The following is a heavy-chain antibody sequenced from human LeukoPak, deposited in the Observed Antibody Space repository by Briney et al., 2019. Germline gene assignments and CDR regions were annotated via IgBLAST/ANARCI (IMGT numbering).Heavy chain of an antibody. Sequence: PSQTLSLTCAISGDSVSRNNVAWNWIRQSPSRGPEWLGRTYYRSKWYNDYAVSVKSRITINPDTSKNQFSLQLSSVTPEDTAVYYCAREAVGYSYGYPPFYFDYWGQGTLVTVSS. CDR1: GDSVSRNNVA. CDR3: AREAVGYSYGYPPFYFDY. D-gene: IGHD5-18*01. J-gene: IGHJ4*02. CDR2: TYYRSKWYN. V-gene: IGHV6-1*01.